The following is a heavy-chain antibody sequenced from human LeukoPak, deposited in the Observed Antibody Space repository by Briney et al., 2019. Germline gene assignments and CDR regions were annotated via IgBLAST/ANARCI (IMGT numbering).Heavy chain of an antibody. CDR3: AKASRVAGPRYYFDY. CDR2: IIPIFGTA. CDR1: GGTFSSYA. J-gene: IGHJ4*02. D-gene: IGHD6-19*01. Sequence: GSSVKVSCKASGGTFSSYAISWVRQAPGQGLEWMGGIIPIFGTANYAQKFQGRVTITADESTSTAYMELSSLRSEDTAVYYCAKASRVAGPRYYFDYWGQGTLVTVSS. V-gene: IGHV1-69*01.